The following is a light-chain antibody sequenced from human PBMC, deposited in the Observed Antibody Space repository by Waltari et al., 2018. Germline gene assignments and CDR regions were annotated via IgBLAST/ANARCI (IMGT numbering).Light chain of an antibody. J-gene: IGLJ2*01. CDR3: SSYAGSNTVV. Sequence: QSALTQPPSASGSPGHSVTISCTGNSSDVGGSNYLSWYQRHPGKAPKPVICEVSKRPSGVPDRFSDSKCGNTASLTVSGLQAEDEADYYCSSYAGSNTVVFGGGTKLTVL. CDR2: EVS. V-gene: IGLV2-8*01. CDR1: SSDVGGSNY.